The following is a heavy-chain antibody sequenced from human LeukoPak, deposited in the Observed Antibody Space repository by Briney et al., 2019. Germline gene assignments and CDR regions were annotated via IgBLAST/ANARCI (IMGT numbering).Heavy chain of an antibody. CDR2: IFYSGNT. CDR3: ARVKATVLVPLFDY. CDR1: GGYLSGYY. J-gene: IGHJ4*02. V-gene: IGHV4-59*01. Sequence: PSETLSLTCSVSGGYLSGYYWNWIRQPPGKGLEWIGYIFYSGNTDYNPSLQSRVTISMDTSKNQFSLRLSSVTAADTAVYYCARVKATVLVPLFDYWGQGALVTVSS. D-gene: IGHD4-17*01.